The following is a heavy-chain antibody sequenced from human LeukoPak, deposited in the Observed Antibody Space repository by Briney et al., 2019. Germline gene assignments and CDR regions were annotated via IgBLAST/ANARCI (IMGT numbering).Heavy chain of an antibody. J-gene: IGHJ5*02. CDR3: ARCYSSSWYINWFDP. Sequence: SETLSLTCTVSGYSLSSGYFWGWIRQPPGRGLEWIGNIYHSGSTYYNPSLKSRVTISVDTSKNQFSLKLSSVTAADTAVYYCARCYSSSWYINWFDPWGQGTLVTVSS. CDR2: IYHSGST. V-gene: IGHV4-38-2*02. D-gene: IGHD6-13*01. CDR1: GYSLSSGYF.